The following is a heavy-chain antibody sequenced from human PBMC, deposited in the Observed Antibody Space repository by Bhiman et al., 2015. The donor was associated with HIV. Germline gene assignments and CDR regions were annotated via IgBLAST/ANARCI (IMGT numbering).Heavy chain of an antibody. Sequence: EVQVVESGGGLVQPGRSLRLSCTASGFSFGDYAMSWVRQAPGKGLEWVGFIRSKAYGGTTEYAASVKGRFTISRDDSRSVAYLQMNSLRAEDTAVYYCARGSSSSLSAERFDPWGQGTLVTVSS. CDR2: IRSKAYGGTT. D-gene: IGHD6-6*01. V-gene: IGHV3-49*04. CDR3: ARGSSSSLSAERFDP. J-gene: IGHJ5*02. CDR1: GFSFGDYA.